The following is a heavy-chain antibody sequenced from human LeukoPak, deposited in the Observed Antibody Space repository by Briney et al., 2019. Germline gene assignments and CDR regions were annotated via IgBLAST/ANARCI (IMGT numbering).Heavy chain of an antibody. CDR3: AKESSQWLVPY. V-gene: IGHV3-23*01. CDR1: GFTFSTYA. J-gene: IGHJ4*02. Sequence: PGGSLSLSCAASGFTFSTYAMPWVRQAPGKGLDWVSGITGNGGSTYYADSVKGRFTISRDNSKNTLYLQMDSLRAEDTAVYYCAKESSQWLVPYWGRGTLVTVSS. CDR2: ITGNGGST. D-gene: IGHD6-19*01.